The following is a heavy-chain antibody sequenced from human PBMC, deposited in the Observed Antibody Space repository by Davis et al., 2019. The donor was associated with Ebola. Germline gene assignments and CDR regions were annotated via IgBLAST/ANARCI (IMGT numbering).Heavy chain of an antibody. D-gene: IGHD6-19*01. CDR2: ITKSGSHR. CDR3: AAKSIAVTGVYYYYGMDV. Sequence: PGGSLRLSCETSGFTFSRYDMNWVRQAPGKGLEWISDITKSGSHRHYADSVKGRFTISRDNAKSSVYLEMSSLRVEDTAVYYCAAKSIAVTGVYYYYGMDVWGQGTTVTVSS. CDR1: GFTFSRYD. V-gene: IGHV3-48*03. J-gene: IGHJ6*02.